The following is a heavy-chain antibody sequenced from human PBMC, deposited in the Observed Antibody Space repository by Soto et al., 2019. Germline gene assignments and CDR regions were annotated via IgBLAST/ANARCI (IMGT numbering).Heavy chain of an antibody. J-gene: IGHJ6*02. CDR1: GYTFTSYE. Sequence: ASVKVSCKASGYTFTSYEINWVRQATGQGLEWMGWMNPNSGNTGYAQKFQGGVTMTRNTSISTAYMELSSLRSEDTAVYYCTRGLVVVPAAILDYYYGMDVWGQGTTVTVSS. CDR3: TRGLVVVPAAILDYYYGMDV. V-gene: IGHV1-8*01. CDR2: MNPNSGNT. D-gene: IGHD2-2*02.